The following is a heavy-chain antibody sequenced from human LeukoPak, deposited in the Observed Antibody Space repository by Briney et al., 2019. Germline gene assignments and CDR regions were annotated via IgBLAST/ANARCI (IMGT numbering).Heavy chain of an antibody. V-gene: IGHV1-46*01. CDR2: INPSGGST. Sequence: ASVKVSCKASGYTFTSYYMHWVRQAPGQGLEWMGIINPSGGSTSYAQKFQGRVTMTRDTSTSTVYMELSSLRSEDTAVYYCARGNSGPREGSWDDYWGQGTLVTVSS. CDR1: GYTFTSYY. J-gene: IGHJ4*02. CDR3: ARGNSGPREGSWDDY. D-gene: IGHD5-12*01.